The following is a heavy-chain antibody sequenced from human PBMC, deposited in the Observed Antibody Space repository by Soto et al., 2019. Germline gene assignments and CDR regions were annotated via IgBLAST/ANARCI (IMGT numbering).Heavy chain of an antibody. CDR2: INTKTGHR. D-gene: IGHD3-22*01. J-gene: IGHJ4*02. V-gene: IGHV1-18*01. Sequence: GASVKVSCKASGYTFTSYGISWVRQAPGQGLEWMGWINTKTGHRNYAQKFEDRLTMTTATSTNTVYMELKRLRSDDTAVYYCARDRLRGYDSSGFYSWGQGTPVTVSS. CDR1: GYTFTSYG. CDR3: ARDRLRGYDSSGFYS.